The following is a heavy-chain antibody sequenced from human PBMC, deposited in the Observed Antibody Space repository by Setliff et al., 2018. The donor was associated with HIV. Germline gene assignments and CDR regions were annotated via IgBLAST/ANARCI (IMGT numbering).Heavy chain of an antibody. D-gene: IGHD2-2*01. Sequence: PGGSLRLSCAASGFTVSRFYMSWVLQAPGKGLEWVSVIYSDGSSYYVDSVKGRFTISRDNAKNSLYLQMNSLRAEDTAVYYCASHFEYCSSTSCEGYWGQGALVTVSS. V-gene: IGHV3-53*01. CDR2: IYSDGSS. CDR3: ASHFEYCSSTSCEGY. J-gene: IGHJ4*02. CDR1: GFTVSRFY.